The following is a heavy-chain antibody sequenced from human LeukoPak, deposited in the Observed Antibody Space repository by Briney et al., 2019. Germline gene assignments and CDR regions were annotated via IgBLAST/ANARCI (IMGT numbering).Heavy chain of an antibody. Sequence: SETLSLTCTVSGGSISSYYWSWIRQPPGKGLEWIGYIYYSGSTNYNPSLKSRVTISVDTSKNQFSLKLSSVTAADTAVYYCARVHHDTYGMDVWGQGTTVTVSS. V-gene: IGHV4-59*01. CDR2: IYYSGST. CDR3: ARVHHDTYGMDV. J-gene: IGHJ6*02. CDR1: GGSISSYY. D-gene: IGHD3-22*01.